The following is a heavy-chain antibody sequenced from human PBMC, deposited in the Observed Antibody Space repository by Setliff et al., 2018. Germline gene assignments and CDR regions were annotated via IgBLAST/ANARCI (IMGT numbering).Heavy chain of an antibody. Sequence: ASVKVSCKASGYSFTGYYMHWVRQDPGQGLEWMGWINLNGGGTNYAQKFQGRVTMTMDTSISTAYMELSGLRSDDTALYYCARAHCIGGYCYYGYFQYWGQGTLVTVSS. CDR2: INLNGGGT. J-gene: IGHJ1*01. CDR1: GYSFTGYY. D-gene: IGHD2-21*02. CDR3: ARAHCIGGYCYYGYFQY. V-gene: IGHV1-2*02.